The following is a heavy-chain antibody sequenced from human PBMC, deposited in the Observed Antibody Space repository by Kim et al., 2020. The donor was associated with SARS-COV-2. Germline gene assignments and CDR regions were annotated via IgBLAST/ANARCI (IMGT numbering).Heavy chain of an antibody. CDR2: TRNKAKSYTT. CDR3: ARVGSHQLSYAFDI. CDR1: GFTFSDHY. D-gene: IGHD1-1*01. V-gene: IGHV3-72*01. J-gene: IGHJ3*02. Sequence: GGSLRLSCAASGFTFSDHYMDWVRQAPGKGLEWVGRTRNKAKSYTTEYAASVIGRFTISRDDSKNSLYLQMNSLKTEGTAVYFCARVGSHQLSYAFDIWGQGTMVTVSS.